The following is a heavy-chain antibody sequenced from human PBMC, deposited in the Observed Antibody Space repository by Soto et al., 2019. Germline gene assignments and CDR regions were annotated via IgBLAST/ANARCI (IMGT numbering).Heavy chain of an antibody. J-gene: IGHJ6*02. CDR1: GYTFTGYY. Sequence: ASVKVSCKASGYTFTGYYMHWVRQAPGQGLEWMGWINPNSGGTNYAQKFQGRVTMTRDTSISTAYMELSRLRSDDTAVYYCVTTDGGIVATIYYYYYGMDVWGQGTTVTVSS. D-gene: IGHD5-12*01. V-gene: IGHV1-2*02. CDR3: VTTDGGIVATIYYYYYGMDV. CDR2: INPNSGGT.